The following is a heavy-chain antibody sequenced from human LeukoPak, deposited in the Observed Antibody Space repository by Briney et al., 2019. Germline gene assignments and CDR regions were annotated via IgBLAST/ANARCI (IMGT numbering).Heavy chain of an antibody. CDR2: IKQDGSEK. J-gene: IGHJ3*02. CDR1: GFTFSSYW. CDR3: AKVKGPGFGDSDAFDI. D-gene: IGHD3-10*01. V-gene: IGHV3-7*01. Sequence: GGSLRLSCAASGFTFSSYWMSWVRQAPGKGLEWVANIKQDGSEKYYVDSVKGRFTISRDNAKNSLYLQMNSLRAEDTAVYYCAKVKGPGFGDSDAFDIWGQGTMVTVSS.